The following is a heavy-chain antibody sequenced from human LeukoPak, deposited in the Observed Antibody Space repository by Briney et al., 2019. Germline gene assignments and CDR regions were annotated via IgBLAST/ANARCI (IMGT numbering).Heavy chain of an antibody. D-gene: IGHD2-2*01. V-gene: IGHV4-39*01. CDR1: GGSISSSSYY. CDR3: ARLGSVYCSGTSCSSKNSDFDY. Sequence: SETLSLTCTVSGGSISSSSYYWGWIRQPPGKGLEWIGSIHYSGSTYYNPSLKSRVTISVDTSKNQFSLKLSSVTAADTAVYYCARLGSVYCSGTSCSSKNSDFDYWGQGTLVTVSS. J-gene: IGHJ4*02. CDR2: IHYSGST.